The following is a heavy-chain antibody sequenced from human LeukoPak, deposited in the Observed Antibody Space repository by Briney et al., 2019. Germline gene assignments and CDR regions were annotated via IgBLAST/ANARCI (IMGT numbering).Heavy chain of an antibody. J-gene: IGHJ5*02. CDR1: GGTFSSYA. CDR3: ARARNWNHNWFDP. V-gene: IGHV1-69*05. D-gene: IGHD1-20*01. Sequence: ASVKVSCKASGGTFSSYAISWVRQAPGQGLEWMGGIIPIFGTANYAQKFQGRVTITTDESTSTAYMELSSLRSEDTAVYSGARARNWNHNWFDPWGQGTLVTVSS. CDR2: IIPIFGTA.